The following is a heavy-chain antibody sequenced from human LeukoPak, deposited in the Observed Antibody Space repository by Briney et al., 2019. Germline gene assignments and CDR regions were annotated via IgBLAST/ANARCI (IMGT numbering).Heavy chain of an antibody. J-gene: IGHJ3*02. CDR3: AREEYYYDSPGAFDI. CDR1: GGSISSYY. V-gene: IGHV4-59*01. CDR2: IYYSGST. D-gene: IGHD3-22*01. Sequence: SETLSLTCTVSGGSISSYYWSWVRQPPGKGLEWIGYIYYSGSTNYNPSLKSRVTISVDTSKNQFSLKLGSVTAADTAVYYCAREEYYYDSPGAFDIWGQGTMVTVSS.